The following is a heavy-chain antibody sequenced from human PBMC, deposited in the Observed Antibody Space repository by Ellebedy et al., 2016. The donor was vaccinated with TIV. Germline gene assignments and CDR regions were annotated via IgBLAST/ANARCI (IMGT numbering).Heavy chain of an antibody. Sequence: MPSETLSLTCAVYGGSFSGYYWSWIRQPPGKGLEWIGEINHSGSTNYNPSLKSRVTVSVDTSKNQFSLKLSSVTAADTAVYYCARHPNYDYVWGSYRNHNWFDPWGQGTLVTVSS. D-gene: IGHD3-16*02. CDR1: GGSFSGYY. J-gene: IGHJ5*02. V-gene: IGHV4-34*01. CDR2: INHSGST. CDR3: ARHPNYDYVWGSYRNHNWFDP.